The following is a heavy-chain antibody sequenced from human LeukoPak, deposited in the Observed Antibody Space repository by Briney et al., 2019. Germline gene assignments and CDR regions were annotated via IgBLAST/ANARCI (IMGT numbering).Heavy chain of an antibody. J-gene: IGHJ5*02. V-gene: IGHV3-30*03. D-gene: IGHD3-9*01. CDR1: GFTFSSYG. Sequence: GRSLRLSCAASGFTFSSYGMHWVRQAPGKGLEWVAVISYDGSNKYYADSVKGRFTISRDNSKNTLYLQMNSLRAEDTAVYYCARDRSSVDILAGYFSGNWFDPWGQGTLVTVSS. CDR2: ISYDGSNK. CDR3: ARDRSSVDILAGYFSGNWFDP.